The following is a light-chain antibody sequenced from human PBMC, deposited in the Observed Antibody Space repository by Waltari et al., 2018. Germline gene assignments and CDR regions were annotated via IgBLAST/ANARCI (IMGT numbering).Light chain of an antibody. Sequence: DIAMTQTPLSLPVTPGEPASISCRSSQSLLDSDGYTHLHWYLQKPGQSPQLLIYLGSNRSSGVPDRFSGSGSGTDFTLKISRVEAEDVGVYYCMQTLQTPFTFGPGTKLDIK. V-gene: IGKV2-28*01. J-gene: IGKJ3*01. CDR3: MQTLQTPFT. CDR2: LGS. CDR1: QSLLDSDGYTH.